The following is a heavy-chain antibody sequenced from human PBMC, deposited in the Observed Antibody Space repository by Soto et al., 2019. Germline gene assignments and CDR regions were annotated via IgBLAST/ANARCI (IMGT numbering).Heavy chain of an antibody. CDR1: GYNFNTYG. V-gene: IGHV1-18*01. D-gene: IGHD3-10*01. J-gene: IGHJ5*02. CDR3: ARVSFGELVGLGDWFDP. CDR2: IKSSNGGT. Sequence: VHLVQSGPEVKKPGASVKVSCKSSGYNFNTYGVTWVRQAPGQGLQWMGWIKSSNGGTKYAQKFQGRVTITTDTSTNTAYMELRSLRSDDTAVYYCARVSFGELVGLGDWFDPWGQGTLVTVSS.